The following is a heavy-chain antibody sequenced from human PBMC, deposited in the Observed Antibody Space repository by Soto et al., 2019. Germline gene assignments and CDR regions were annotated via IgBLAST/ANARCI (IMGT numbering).Heavy chain of an antibody. D-gene: IGHD1-7*01. CDR1: GGTFSSYA. Sequence: GASVKVSCKASGGTFSSYAISWVRQAPGQGLEWMGGIIPIFGTANYAQKFQGRVTITADESTSTAYMELSSLRSEDTAVYYCAREGITGTPENHFDYRDQVSLGTVST. CDR2: IIPIFGTA. CDR3: AREGITGTPENHFDY. J-gene: IGHJ4*02. V-gene: IGHV1-69*13.